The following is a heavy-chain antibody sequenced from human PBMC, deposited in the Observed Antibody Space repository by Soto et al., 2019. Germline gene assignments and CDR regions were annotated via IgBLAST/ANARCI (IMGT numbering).Heavy chain of an antibody. V-gene: IGHV4-4*07. CDR1: GGSICSYY. CDR3: ARDLLAVGGYNWFDP. Sequence: QVHLQESGPGLVKPSETLSLTCTVSGGSICSYYWSWIRQPAGKGLAWIGRIYTSGSTNYNPSLKSRVTMSVDTSKNQFSLKLSSVTAADTAVYYCARDLLAVGGYNWFDPWGQGTRVTVAS. CDR2: IYTSGST. J-gene: IGHJ5*02. D-gene: IGHD6-19*01.